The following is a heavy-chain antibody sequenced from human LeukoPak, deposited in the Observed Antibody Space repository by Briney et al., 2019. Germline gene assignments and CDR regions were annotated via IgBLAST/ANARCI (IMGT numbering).Heavy chain of an antibody. V-gene: IGHV3-73*01. CDR2: IKSIGNSYAT. Sequence: PGGSLKLSCAASGFTFSGCAMHWVRQASGKGLEWVGRIKSIGNSYATEYAASAKGRFTISRDGSKNTAYLQMNSLKTEDTAVYFCTGESVDTAMTSGPLDMWGQGTMVTVSS. CDR1: GFTFSGCA. D-gene: IGHD5-18*01. CDR3: TGESVDTAMTSGPLDM. J-gene: IGHJ3*02.